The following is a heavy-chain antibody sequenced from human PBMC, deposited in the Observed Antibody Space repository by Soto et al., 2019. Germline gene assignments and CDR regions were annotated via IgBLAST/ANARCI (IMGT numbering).Heavy chain of an antibody. CDR2: IYYSGST. J-gene: IGHJ4*02. D-gene: IGHD3-10*01. V-gene: IGHV4-59*01. CDR3: ARRITMVRGVPFDY. CDR1: GGSISSYY. Sequence: PSETLSLTCTVSGGSISSYYWSWIRQPPGKGLEWIGYIYYSGSTNYNPSLKSRVTISVDTSKNQFSLKLSSVTAADTAVYYCARRITMVRGVPFDYWGQGTLVTVSS.